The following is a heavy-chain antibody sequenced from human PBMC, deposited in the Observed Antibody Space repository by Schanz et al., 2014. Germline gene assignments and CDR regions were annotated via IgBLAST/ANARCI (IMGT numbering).Heavy chain of an antibody. D-gene: IGHD3-16*01. CDR3: AKDRQNRVNRVGYYYGMDV. J-gene: IGHJ6*02. CDR1: GFTFSDSW. V-gene: IGHV3-74*01. CDR2: TSNDGIFT. Sequence: EVQLVESGGGLVQPGGSLRLSCAASGFTFSDSWMHWVRQAPGKGLVWVSRTSNDGIFTTFADSVKGRFTISRDNAKNTLYLQMNSLRAEDTAVYYCAKDRQNRVNRVGYYYGMDVWGQGTTVTVSS.